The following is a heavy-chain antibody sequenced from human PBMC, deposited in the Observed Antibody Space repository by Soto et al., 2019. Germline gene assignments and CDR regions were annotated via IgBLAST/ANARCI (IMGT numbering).Heavy chain of an antibody. CDR3: ARERFYNKAMVDY. J-gene: IGHJ4*02. D-gene: IGHD5-18*01. Sequence: SETLSLPCTVSGGSISSGGYYWSWIRQHPGKGLEWIGYIYYSGSTYYNPSLKSRVTISVDTSKNQFSLKLSSVTAADTAVYYCARERFYNKAMVDYWGQGTLVPVCS. CDR2: IYYSGST. V-gene: IGHV4-31*03. CDR1: GGSISSGGYY.